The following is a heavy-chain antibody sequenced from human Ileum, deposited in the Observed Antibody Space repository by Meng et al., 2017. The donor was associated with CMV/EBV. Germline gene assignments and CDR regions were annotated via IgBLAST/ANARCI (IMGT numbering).Heavy chain of an antibody. Sequence: IRSGGYYWSWIRQHPGKGLEWIGYIYYSGSTYYNPSLKSRVTISVDTSKNQFSLKLSSVTAADTAVYYCARVNSRGYSYGPRVGWFDPWGQGTLVTVSS. CDR2: IYYSGST. CDR3: ARVNSRGYSYGPRVGWFDP. V-gene: IGHV4-31*02. J-gene: IGHJ5*02. D-gene: IGHD5-18*01. CDR1: IRSGGYY.